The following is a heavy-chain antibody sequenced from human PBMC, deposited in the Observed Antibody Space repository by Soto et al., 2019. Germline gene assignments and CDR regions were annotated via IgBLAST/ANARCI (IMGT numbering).Heavy chain of an antibody. CDR1: GGSFSGYY. J-gene: IGHJ4*02. CDR3: ARVGKRWSSGWKFDY. D-gene: IGHD6-19*01. V-gene: IGHV4-34*01. Sequence: SETLSLTCAVYGGSFSGYYWSWIRQPPGKGLEWIGEINHSGSTNYNPSLKSRVTISVDTSKNQFSLKLSSVTAADTAVYYCARVGKRWSSGWKFDYWGQGTLVTVSS. CDR2: INHSGST.